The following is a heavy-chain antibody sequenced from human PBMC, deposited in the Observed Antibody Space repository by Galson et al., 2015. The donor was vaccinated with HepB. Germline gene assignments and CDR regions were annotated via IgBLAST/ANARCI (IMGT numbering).Heavy chain of an antibody. J-gene: IGHJ4*02. D-gene: IGHD6-19*01. CDR3: AKGLGSSGWGGFDY. V-gene: IGHV3-23*01. Sequence: SLRLSCAASGFTFSSYAMSWVRQAPGKGLEWVSSISNIIGSTYYADSVKGRFTISRDNSKNTLYLQMNSLRAEDTAVYYCAKGLGSSGWGGFDYWGQGTLVTVSS. CDR1: GFTFSSYA. CDR2: ISNIIGST.